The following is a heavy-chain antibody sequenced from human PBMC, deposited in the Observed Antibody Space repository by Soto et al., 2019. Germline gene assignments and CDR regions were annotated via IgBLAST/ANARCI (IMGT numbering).Heavy chain of an antibody. CDR3: ARQTSYYDSRNFDY. Sequence: SETLSLTCTVSGGSISSSSYYWGWIRQPPGKGLEWIGSIYYSGSTYYNPSLKSRVTISVDTSKNQFSLKLSSVTAADTAVYYCARQTSYYDSRNFDYWAREPWSPSPQ. V-gene: IGHV4-39*01. J-gene: IGHJ4*02. CDR1: GGSISSSSYY. CDR2: IYYSGST. D-gene: IGHD3-22*01.